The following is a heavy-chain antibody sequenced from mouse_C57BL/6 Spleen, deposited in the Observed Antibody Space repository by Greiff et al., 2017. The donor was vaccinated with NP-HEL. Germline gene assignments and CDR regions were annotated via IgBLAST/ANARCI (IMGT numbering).Heavy chain of an antibody. J-gene: IGHJ4*01. D-gene: IGHD1-1*01. V-gene: IGHV1-74*01. CDR1: GYTFTSYW. CDR2: IHPSDSDT. CDR3: AMPSTVVAPYAMDY. Sequence: QVHVKQPGAELVKPGASVKVSCKASGYTFTSYWMHWVKQRPGQGLEWIGRIHPSDSDTNYNQKFKGKATLTVDKSSSTAYMQLSSLTSEDSAVYYCAMPSTVVAPYAMDYWGQGTSVTVSS.